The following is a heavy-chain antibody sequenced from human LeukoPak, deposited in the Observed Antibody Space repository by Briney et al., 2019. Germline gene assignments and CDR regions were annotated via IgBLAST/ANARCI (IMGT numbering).Heavy chain of an antibody. D-gene: IGHD6-13*01. CDR3: AKASGAAAVQGTFDY. J-gene: IGHJ4*02. CDR1: GFTFSSYA. CDR2: ISGSGGST. V-gene: IGHV3-23*01. Sequence: GGSLGLSCAASGFTFSSYAMSWVRQAPGKGLEWVLAISGSGGSTYYADSVKGRFTISRDNSKNTLYLQMNSLRAEDTAVYYCAKASGAAAVQGTFDYWGQGTLVTVSS.